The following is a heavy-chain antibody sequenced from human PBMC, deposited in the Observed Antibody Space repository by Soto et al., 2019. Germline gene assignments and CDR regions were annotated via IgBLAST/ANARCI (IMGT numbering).Heavy chain of an antibody. D-gene: IGHD3-22*01. V-gene: IGHV3-30*04. CDR3: ARQDYFDRGALDY. CDR1: AFTFSKFV. Sequence: PGGSLRLSCEASAFTFSKFVMHWVRQAPGKGLELVAIVSYDGKNKQYAKCVKGRFTISRDNSKNTLYLQMNSLRGDDTAVYYCARQDYFDRGALDYWGQGTLVTVSS. CDR2: VSYDGKNK. J-gene: IGHJ4*02.